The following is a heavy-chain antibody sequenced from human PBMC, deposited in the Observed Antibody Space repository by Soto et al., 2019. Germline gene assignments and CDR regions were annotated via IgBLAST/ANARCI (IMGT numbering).Heavy chain of an antibody. Sequence: GGSLRLSCAASGFIFSHYWMSWVRQAPGKGLEWVANLKEDGSVEYYVDSVKGRFTISRDNTKNSVYLQMNSLRDDDTAVYYCARIGYSSSSFDYWGQGILVTVSS. CDR2: LKEDGSVE. CDR1: GFIFSHYW. D-gene: IGHD6-6*01. V-gene: IGHV3-7*01. CDR3: ARIGYSSSSFDY. J-gene: IGHJ4*02.